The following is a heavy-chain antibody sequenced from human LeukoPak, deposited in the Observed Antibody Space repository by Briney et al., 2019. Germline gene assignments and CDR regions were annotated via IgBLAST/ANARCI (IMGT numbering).Heavy chain of an antibody. J-gene: IGHJ4*02. CDR2: ISGSGGST. D-gene: IGHD3-10*01. CDR3: AKGTELLLWFGELLPRSLHFDY. CDR1: GFTFSSYA. Sequence: GGSLRLSCAASGFTFSSYAMSWVRQAPGKGLEWVSAISGSGGSTYYADSVKGRFTISRDNSKNTLYLQMNSLRAEDTAVYYCAKGTELLLWFGELLPRSLHFDYWGQGTLVTVSS. V-gene: IGHV3-23*01.